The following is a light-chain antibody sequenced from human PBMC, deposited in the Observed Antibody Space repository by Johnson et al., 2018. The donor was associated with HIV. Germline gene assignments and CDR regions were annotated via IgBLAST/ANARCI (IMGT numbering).Light chain of an antibody. CDR1: SSNIGNNY. V-gene: IGLV1-51*02. J-gene: IGLJ1*01. Sequence: QSILTQPPSVSAAPGQKVTISCSGSSSNIGNNYVSWYQQLPGTAPKLLIYENNKRPSGIPDRFSGSKSGTSATLGITGLQTGDEADYYCGTWASSLSVYVFGTGTNVTVL. CDR2: ENN. CDR3: GTWASSLSVYV.